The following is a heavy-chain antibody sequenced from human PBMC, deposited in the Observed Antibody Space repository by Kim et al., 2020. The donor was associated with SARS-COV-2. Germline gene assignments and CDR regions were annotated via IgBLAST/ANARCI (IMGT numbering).Heavy chain of an antibody. CDR2: INHSGST. CDR3: AGVYSGSYYSTKPFDY. Sequence: SETLSLTCAVYGGSFSGYYWSWIRQPPGKGLEWIGEINHSGSTNYNPSLKSRVTISVDTSKNQFSLKLSSVTAADTAVYYCAGVYSGSYYSTKPFDYWGQGTLVTVSS. D-gene: IGHD1-26*01. CDR1: GGSFSGYY. V-gene: IGHV4-34*01. J-gene: IGHJ4*02.